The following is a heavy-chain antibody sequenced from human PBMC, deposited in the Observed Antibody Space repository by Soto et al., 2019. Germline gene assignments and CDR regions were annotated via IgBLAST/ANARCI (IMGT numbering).Heavy chain of an antibody. V-gene: IGHV1-18*01. CDR1: GYTFTSYG. D-gene: IGHD2-2*01. CDR3: ARDSRFQLLSGAEYHP. CDR2: ISAYNGNT. Sequence: ASVKVSCKASGYTFTSYGISWARQAPGQGLEWMGWISAYNGNTNYAQKLQGRVTMTTDTSTSTAYMELRSLRSDDTAVYYCARDSRFQLLSGAEYHPWGQGTLVTVSS. J-gene: IGHJ5*02.